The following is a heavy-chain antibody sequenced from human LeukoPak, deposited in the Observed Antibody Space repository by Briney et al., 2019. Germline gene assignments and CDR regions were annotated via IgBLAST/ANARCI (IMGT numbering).Heavy chain of an antibody. CDR1: GYTFTSYY. CDR3: AREEEGGTFDY. Sequence: ASVKVSCKASGYTFTSYYMHWVRQAPGQGLEWMGIINPSGGGTTYAQMFQGRVTMTRDTSTSTVYMDLSSLRSEDTAVYYCAREEEGGTFDYWGQGTLVTVSS. D-gene: IGHD3-16*01. CDR2: INPSGGGT. V-gene: IGHV1-46*01. J-gene: IGHJ4*02.